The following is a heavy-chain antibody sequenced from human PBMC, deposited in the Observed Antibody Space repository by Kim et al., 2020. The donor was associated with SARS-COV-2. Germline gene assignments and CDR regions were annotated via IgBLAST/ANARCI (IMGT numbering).Heavy chain of an antibody. J-gene: IGHJ6*02. V-gene: IGHV3-9*01. CDR3: AKGGYDSYYYYGMDV. CDR2: ISWNSGSI. CDR1: GFTFGDYA. D-gene: IGHD5-12*01. Sequence: GGSLRLSCAASGFTFGDYAMHWVRQAPGKGLEWVSGISWNSGSIGYADSVKGRFTISRDNAKNSLCLQMNSLRAEDTALYYCAKGGYDSYYYYGMDVWGQGATVAVSS.